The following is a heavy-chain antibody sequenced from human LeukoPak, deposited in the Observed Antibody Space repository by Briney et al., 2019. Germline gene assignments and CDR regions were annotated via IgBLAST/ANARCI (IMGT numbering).Heavy chain of an antibody. Sequence: GGSLRLSCAASGFTFSSYAMHWVRQAPGKGLEWVAVISYDGSNKYYADSVKGRFTISRDNSKNTLYLQMNSLRAEDTAVYYCARGDGGYGGDFDYWGQGTLVTVSS. D-gene: IGHD5-12*01. CDR3: ARGDGGYGGDFDY. J-gene: IGHJ4*02. V-gene: IGHV3-30-3*01. CDR1: GFTFSSYA. CDR2: ISYDGSNK.